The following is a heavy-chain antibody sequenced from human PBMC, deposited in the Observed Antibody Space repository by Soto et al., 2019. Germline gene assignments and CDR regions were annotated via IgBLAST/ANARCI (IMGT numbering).Heavy chain of an antibody. J-gene: IGHJ4*02. V-gene: IGHV1-69*06. CDR2: IIPIFGTA. D-gene: IGHD2-15*01. CDR1: GGTFSSYA. CDR3: ARGREGRYCSGGSCYADQGGGDY. Sequence: SVKVSCKASGGTFSSYAISWVRQAPGQGLEWMGGIIPIFGTANYARKFQGRVTITADKSTSTAYMELSSLRSEDTAVYYCARGREGRYCSGGSCYADQGGGDYWGQGTLVTVSS.